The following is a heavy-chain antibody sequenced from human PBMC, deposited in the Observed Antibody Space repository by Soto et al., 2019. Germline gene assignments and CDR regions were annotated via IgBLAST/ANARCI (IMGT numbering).Heavy chain of an antibody. J-gene: IGHJ5*02. CDR1: GFTVSSNY. CDR3: ARGYYDFWSGFCVDP. V-gene: IGHV3-66*01. Sequence: GGSLRLSCAASGFTVSSNYMSWVSKAPGKGLEWVSVIYSGGSTYYADSVKGRFTISRDNSKNTLYLQMNSLRAEDTAVYYCARGYYDFWSGFCVDPWGQGTLVTVSS. D-gene: IGHD3-3*01. CDR2: IYSGGST.